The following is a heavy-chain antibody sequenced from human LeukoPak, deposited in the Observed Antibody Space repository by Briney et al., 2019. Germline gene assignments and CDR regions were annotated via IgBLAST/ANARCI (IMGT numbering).Heavy chain of an antibody. CDR3: ARDYGGNSGSFGY. CDR2: ISSSSSYI. J-gene: IGHJ4*02. CDR1: GFTFSSYS. D-gene: IGHD4-23*01. V-gene: IGHV3-21*01. Sequence: GGSLRLSCAASGFTFSSYSMNWVRQAPGKGLEWVSSISSSSSYIYYADSVKGRFTISGDNAKNSLYLQMNSLRAEDTAVYYCARDYGGNSGSFGYWGQGTLVTVSS.